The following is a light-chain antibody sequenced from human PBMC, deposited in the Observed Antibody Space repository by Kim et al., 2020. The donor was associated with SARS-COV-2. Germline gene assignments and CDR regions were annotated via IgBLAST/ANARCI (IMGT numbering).Light chain of an antibody. Sequence: VYPGERATLSCRARQSVSSNLAGYQQKPGQDPRLLIYGASTRATGIPARFSGSGSGTEFTLTISSLQSEDFAVYYCQQYNNWPGTFGQGTKVDIK. CDR3: QQYNNWPGT. CDR1: QSVSSN. V-gene: IGKV3-15*01. CDR2: GAS. J-gene: IGKJ1*01.